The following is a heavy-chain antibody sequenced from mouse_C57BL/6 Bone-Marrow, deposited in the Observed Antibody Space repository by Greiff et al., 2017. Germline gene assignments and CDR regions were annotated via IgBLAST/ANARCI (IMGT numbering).Heavy chain of an antibody. CDR2: ISDGGSYT. V-gene: IGHV5-4*03. CDR3: ARVPYYYGFDY. Sequence: EVKLVESGGGLVKPGGSLKLSCAASGFTFSSYAMSWVRQTPEKRLEWVATISDGGSYTYYPDNVKGRFTISRDNAKNNLYLQMSQLKSEDTAMYYCARVPYYYGFDYWGQGTTLTVSS. J-gene: IGHJ2*01. CDR1: GFTFSSYA. D-gene: IGHD1-1*01.